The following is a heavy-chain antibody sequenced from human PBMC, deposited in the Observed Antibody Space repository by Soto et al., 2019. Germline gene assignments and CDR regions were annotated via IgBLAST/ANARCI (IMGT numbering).Heavy chain of an antibody. CDR2: IDSA. J-gene: IGHJ4*02. D-gene: IGHD5-18*01. CDR1: GFTFRNYW. CDR3: ARHGYSYGGGYFDY. V-gene: IGHV3-66*04. Sequence: PGGSLRLSCAASGFTFRNYWMPWVRQAPGKGLVWLSRIDSAYYADSVKGRFTISRDNSKNTLYLQMNSLRAEDTAVYCCARHGYSYGGGYFDYWGQGTLVTVSS.